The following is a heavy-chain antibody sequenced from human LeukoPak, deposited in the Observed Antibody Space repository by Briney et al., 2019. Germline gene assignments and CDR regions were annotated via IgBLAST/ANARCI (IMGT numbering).Heavy chain of an antibody. J-gene: IGHJ3*02. V-gene: IGHV7-4-1*02. Sequence: ASVKVSCKASGYTFTRYAMNWVRQAPGQGLEWMGWINTNTGNPAYAQGFTGRFVFSVDTSVSTAYLQISSLKAEDTALYYCARTRDCSGGSCPDAFDIWGQGAMVTVSS. CDR3: ARTRDCSGGSCPDAFDI. CDR1: GYTFTRYA. D-gene: IGHD2-15*01. CDR2: INTNTGNP.